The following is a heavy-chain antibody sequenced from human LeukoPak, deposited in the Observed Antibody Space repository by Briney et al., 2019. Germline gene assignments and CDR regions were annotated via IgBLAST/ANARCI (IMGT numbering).Heavy chain of an antibody. J-gene: IGHJ4*02. CDR2: INPNSGGT. CDR3: ARGGVGYSKKSPEDY. D-gene: IGHD4-23*01. CDR1: GYTFTGYY. Sequence: ASVKVSCKASGYTFTGYYMHWVRQAPGQGLEWMGWINPNSGGTNYAQKFQGRVTMTRDTSISTAYMELSRLRSDDTAVYYCARGGVGYSKKSPEDYWGQGTLVTVSS. V-gene: IGHV1-2*02.